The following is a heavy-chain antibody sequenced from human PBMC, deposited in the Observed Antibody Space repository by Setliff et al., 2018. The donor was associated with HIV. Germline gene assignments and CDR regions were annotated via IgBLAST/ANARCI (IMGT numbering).Heavy chain of an antibody. D-gene: IGHD3-3*01. CDR3: ARRPYYDFWSASGWFDP. CDR2: IYYSGST. CDR1: DGSISSSSYY. V-gene: IGHV4-39*01. Sequence: PSETLSLTCTVSDGSISSSSYYWGWIRQPPGKGLEWIGSIYYSGSTYYNPSLKSRVTISVDTSKNQFSLKLSSVTAADTAVYYCARRPYYDFWSASGWFDPWGQGILVTVSS. J-gene: IGHJ5*02.